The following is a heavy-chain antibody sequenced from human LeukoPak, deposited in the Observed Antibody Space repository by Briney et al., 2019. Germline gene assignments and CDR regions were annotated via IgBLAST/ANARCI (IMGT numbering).Heavy chain of an antibody. CDR3: VRDYITLDYFDY. CDR2: INCDGSST. CDR1: GFTFSSYW. D-gene: IGHD3-10*01. V-gene: IGHV3-74*01. J-gene: IGHJ4*02. Sequence: GGSLRLSCAAPGFTFSSYWMHWVRQAPGKGLVWVSRINCDGSSTSYADSVKGRFTISRDNAKNTLYLQMNSLRAEDTAVYYCVRDYITLDYFDYWGQGTLVTVSS.